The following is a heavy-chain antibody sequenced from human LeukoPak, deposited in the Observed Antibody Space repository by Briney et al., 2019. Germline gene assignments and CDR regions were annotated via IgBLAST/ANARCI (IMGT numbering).Heavy chain of an antibody. D-gene: IGHD3-10*01. V-gene: IGHV3-23*01. CDR2: ISGSGGST. CDR3: APTPRFGEKKWGGFDY. Sequence: GGSLRLSCAASGFTFSSYAMSWVRQAPGKGLEWVSAISGSGGSTYYADSVKGRFTISRDNSKNTLYLQMNSLRAEDTAVYYCAPTPRFGEKKWGGFDYWGQGTLVTVSS. CDR1: GFTFSSYA. J-gene: IGHJ4*02.